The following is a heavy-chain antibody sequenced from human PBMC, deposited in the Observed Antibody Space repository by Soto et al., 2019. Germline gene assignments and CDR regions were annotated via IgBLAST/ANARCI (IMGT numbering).Heavy chain of an antibody. CDR3: ARSIRGPRRFNGMDV. CDR1: GSSLTSPGMC. V-gene: IGHV2-70*13. D-gene: IGHD1-20*01. CDR2: IERDDDDK. J-gene: IGHJ6*02. Sequence: ESGPTLVNPTEPLTLTCTFSGSSLTSPGMCVSWIRQSPGKALEWLALIERDDDDKYYSTSLKTRLTISKDTRKNQVVLTMANMEPADTATYYCARSIRGPRRFNGMDVWGQGTTVTVSS.